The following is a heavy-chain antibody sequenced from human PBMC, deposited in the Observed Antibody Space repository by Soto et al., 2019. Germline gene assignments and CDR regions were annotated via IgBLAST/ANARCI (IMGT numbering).Heavy chain of an antibody. V-gene: IGHV1-18*01. CDR1: GYTFTSYG. D-gene: IGHD2-2*01. CDR3: ASSRARYAPAAFDI. CDR2: ISAYNGNT. Sequence: ASVKVSCKASGYTFTSYGISWVRQAPGQGLEWMGWISAYNGNTNYAQKLQGRVTMTTDTSTSTAYMELRSLRSDDTAVYYCASSRARYAPAAFDIWGQGTMVTVSS. J-gene: IGHJ3*02.